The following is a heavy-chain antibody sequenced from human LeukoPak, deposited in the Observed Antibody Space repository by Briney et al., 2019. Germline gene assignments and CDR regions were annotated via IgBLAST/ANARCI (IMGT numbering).Heavy chain of an antibody. CDR1: GGSMSNYY. V-gene: IGHV4-4*08. CDR3: TRLLPSSHHFFDS. Sequence: SETLSLTCSVSGGSMSNYYWNWIRQPPGKGLEWIGSIIHGARTTGKTNYNPSLESRVKISIDTSRTQFSLKLTSVTVADTAVYYCTRLLPSSHHFFDSWGQGTLVTVSS. D-gene: IGHD6-6*01. J-gene: IGHJ4*02. CDR2: IIHGARTTGKT.